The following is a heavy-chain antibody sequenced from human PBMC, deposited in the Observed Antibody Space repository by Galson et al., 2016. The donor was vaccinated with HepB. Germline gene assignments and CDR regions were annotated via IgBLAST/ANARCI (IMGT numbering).Heavy chain of an antibody. D-gene: IGHD6-19*01. CDR3: VRGSYSSDWYRTSAYDFGMDV. Sequence: SLRLSCAASGFSFSNYDMYWVRQAPGKGLQWVSSIYTAGDTYYQDSVEGRFTVSRENAKDPLYLHMKSLRAGDTAVYYCVRGSYSSDWYRTSAYDFGMDVWGKGTPVTVSS. CDR1: GFSFSNYD. CDR2: IYTAGDT. J-gene: IGHJ6*04. V-gene: IGHV3-13*01.